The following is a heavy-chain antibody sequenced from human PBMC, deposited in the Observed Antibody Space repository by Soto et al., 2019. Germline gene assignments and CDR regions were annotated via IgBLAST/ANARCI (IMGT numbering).Heavy chain of an antibody. Sequence: GGSLRLSCAASGFTLSDHYMDWVRQAPGKALEWVGRSRNKANSYTTEYAASVRGRFTISRDDPNNSVFLQMNGLKTDDTAMYYCASRFTGRYDYWGQGTLVTVSS. CDR1: GFTLSDHY. CDR2: SRNKANSYTT. CDR3: ASRFTGRYDY. J-gene: IGHJ4*02. V-gene: IGHV3-72*01. D-gene: IGHD1-26*01.